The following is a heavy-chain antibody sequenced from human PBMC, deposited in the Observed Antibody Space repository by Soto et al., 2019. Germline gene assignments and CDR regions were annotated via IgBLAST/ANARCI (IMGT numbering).Heavy chain of an antibody. J-gene: IGHJ4*02. V-gene: IGHV3-74*01. Sequence: PGGSLRLSCAASGFTFSSYWMHWVRQAPGKGLVWVSRIHSDGRSTSYADSVKGRFTISRDNAKNTLYLQMNSLRAEDTAVYYCATNIWTGRDYWGQGTLVTLSS. CDR1: GFTFSSYW. CDR2: IHSDGRST. D-gene: IGHD1-1*01. CDR3: ATNIWTGRDY.